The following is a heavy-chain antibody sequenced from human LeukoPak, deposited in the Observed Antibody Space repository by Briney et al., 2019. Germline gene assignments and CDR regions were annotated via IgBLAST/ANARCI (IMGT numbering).Heavy chain of an antibody. Sequence: GGSLRLSCAASGFTFSSYAMSWVRQAPGKGLEWVSAISGSGGSTYYADSVKGRFTISRDNSTNTLYLQMNSLRAEDMAVYYCAKSEVRGGVKYYFDYWGQGTLATVSS. D-gene: IGHD3-10*01. CDR3: AKSEVRGGVKYYFDY. CDR2: ISGSGGST. J-gene: IGHJ4*02. CDR1: GFTFSSYA. V-gene: IGHV3-23*01.